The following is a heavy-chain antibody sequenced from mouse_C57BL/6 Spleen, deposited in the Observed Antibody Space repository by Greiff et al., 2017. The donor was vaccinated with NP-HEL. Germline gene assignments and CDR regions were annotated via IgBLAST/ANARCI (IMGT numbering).Heavy chain of an antibody. D-gene: IGHD2-1*01. Sequence: VKLMESGAELVKPGASVKISCKASGYAFSSYWMNWVKQRPGKGLEWIGQIYPGDGDTNYNGKFKGKATLTADKSSSTAYMQLSSLTSEDSAVYFCARSGNYGYFDVWGTGTTVTVSS. V-gene: IGHV1-80*01. J-gene: IGHJ1*03. CDR3: ARSGNYGYFDV. CDR1: GYAFSSYW. CDR2: IYPGDGDT.